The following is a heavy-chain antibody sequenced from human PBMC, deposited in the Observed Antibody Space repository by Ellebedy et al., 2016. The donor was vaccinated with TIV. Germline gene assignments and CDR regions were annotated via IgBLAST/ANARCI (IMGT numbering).Heavy chain of an antibody. J-gene: IGHJ2*01. CDR1: GFTFSSYA. D-gene: IGHD2-2*02. V-gene: IGHV3-30*04. Sequence: GGSLRLSXAASGFTFSSYAMHWVRQAPGKGLEWVAVISYDGSNKYYADSVKGRFTISRDNSKNTLDLQMNSLRAEDTAVYYCAKDHCSSTSCYRGGFWWYFDLWGRGTLVTVSS. CDR3: AKDHCSSTSCYRGGFWWYFDL. CDR2: ISYDGSNK.